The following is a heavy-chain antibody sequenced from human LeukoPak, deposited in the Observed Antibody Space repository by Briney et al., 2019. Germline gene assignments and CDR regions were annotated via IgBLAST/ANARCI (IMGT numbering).Heavy chain of an antibody. CDR2: ISSDGSKE. D-gene: IGHD2-15*01. CDR1: GFSFLHYG. CDR3: AKDGYCSGGSCYANFFDR. Sequence: GGSLRLSCAASGFSFLHYGMHWVRQAPGKGLEWVAFISSDGSKEYYADSVKGRFTISRDNSKNTQYLHVNSPRAEDTAVFFCAKDGYCSGGSCYANFFDRWGQGTLVTVSS. V-gene: IGHV3-30*18. J-gene: IGHJ4*02.